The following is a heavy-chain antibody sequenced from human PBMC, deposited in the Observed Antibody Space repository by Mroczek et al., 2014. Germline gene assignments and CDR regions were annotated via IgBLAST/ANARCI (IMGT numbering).Heavy chain of an antibody. Sequence: QVQLQESGAEVKKPGSSVKVSCKASGGTFSSYAISWVRQAPGQGLEWMGGIIPIFGTANYAQKFQGRVTITADESTSTAYMELSSLRSEDTAVYYCAKGYSGYDRGYFDYWGQGTLVTVSS. CDR1: GGTFSSYA. CDR3: AKGYSGYDRGYFDY. D-gene: IGHD5-12*01. CDR2: IIPIFGTA. V-gene: IGHV1-69*01. J-gene: IGHJ4*02.